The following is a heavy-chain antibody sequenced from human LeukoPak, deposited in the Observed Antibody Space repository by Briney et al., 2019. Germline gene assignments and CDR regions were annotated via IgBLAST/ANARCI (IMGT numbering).Heavy chain of an antibody. CDR2: IYYSGST. J-gene: IGHJ5*02. CDR3: AGSLGTLNWFDP. D-gene: IGHD7-27*01. CDR1: GGSISSSSYY. V-gene: IGHV4-61*05. Sequence: PSETLSLTCTVSGGSISSSSYYWGWIRQPPGKGLEWIGYIYYSGSTNYNPSLKSRVTISVDTSKNQFSLKLSSVTAADTAVYYCAGSLGTLNWFDPWGQGTLVTVSS.